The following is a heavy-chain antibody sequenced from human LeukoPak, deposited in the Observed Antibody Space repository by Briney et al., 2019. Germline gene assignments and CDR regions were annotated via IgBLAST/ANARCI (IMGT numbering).Heavy chain of an antibody. CDR1: GGSFSGYY. CDR3: ARHRGGCSSTSCYTAGAWSPYYFDY. CDR2: INHSGST. D-gene: IGHD2-2*02. Sequence: SETLSLTCAVYGGSFSGYYWSWIRQPPGKGLEWIGEINHSGSTNYNPSLKSRVTISVDTSKNQFSLKLSSVTAADTAVYYCARHRGGCSSTSCYTAGAWSPYYFDYWGQGTLVTVSS. J-gene: IGHJ4*02. V-gene: IGHV4-34*01.